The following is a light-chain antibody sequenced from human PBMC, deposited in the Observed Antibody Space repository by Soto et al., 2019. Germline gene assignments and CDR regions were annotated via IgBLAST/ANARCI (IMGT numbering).Light chain of an antibody. CDR3: SSYTSSGNYG. J-gene: IGLJ1*01. V-gene: IGLV2-14*01. CDR2: DVS. Sequence: QSALTQPASVSGSPGQSIAISCTGTSSDVGAYNCVSWYQQHPGKAPKLMIYDVSNRPSGVSNRFSGSKSGNTASLTISWLQAEDEADYYCSSYTSSGNYGFGTGTKVTVL. CDR1: SSDVGAYNC.